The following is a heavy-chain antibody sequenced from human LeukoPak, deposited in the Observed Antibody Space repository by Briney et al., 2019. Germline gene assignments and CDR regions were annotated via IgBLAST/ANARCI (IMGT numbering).Heavy chain of an antibody. CDR1: GYTFTSYG. D-gene: IGHD3-10*01. CDR2: ISAYNGNT. V-gene: IGHV1-18*01. CDR3: ARDPMESITMVRGASVWFDP. Sequence: GASVKVSCKASGYTFTSYGISWVRQAPGQGLEWMGWISAYNGNTNYAQKLQGRVTMTTDTSTSTAYMELRSLRSDDTAVYYCARDPMESITMVRGASVWFDPWGQGTLVTVSS. J-gene: IGHJ5*02.